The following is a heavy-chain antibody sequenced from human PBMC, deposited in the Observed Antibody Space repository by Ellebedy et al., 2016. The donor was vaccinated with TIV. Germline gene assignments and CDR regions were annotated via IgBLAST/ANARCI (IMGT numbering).Heavy chain of an antibody. D-gene: IGHD6-25*01. Sequence: GGSLRLXXKASGFTFSSYAMSWVRQAPGKGLEWVAGLSGSGGSTFYADSVKGRFTISKDTSKNTLGLQMNSLRAEDTAIYYCAKDLGKGGGSVFEYWGQGTLVTVSS. CDR1: GFTFSSYA. V-gene: IGHV3-23*01. CDR2: LSGSGGST. CDR3: AKDLGKGGGSVFEY. J-gene: IGHJ4*02.